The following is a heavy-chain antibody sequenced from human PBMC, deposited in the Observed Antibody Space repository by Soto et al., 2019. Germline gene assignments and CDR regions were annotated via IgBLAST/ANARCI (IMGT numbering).Heavy chain of an antibody. CDR2: IYYSGST. J-gene: IGHJ4*02. V-gene: IGHV4-61*05. CDR3: ARAVGATKFDY. D-gene: IGHD1-26*01. CDR1: GASISSSGNY. Sequence: PSETLSLTCTVSGASISSSGNYWGWIRQPPGKGLEWIGYIYYSGSTNYNPSLKSRVTISVDTSKNQFSLKLSSVTAADTAVYYCARAVGATKFDYWGQGTLVTVS.